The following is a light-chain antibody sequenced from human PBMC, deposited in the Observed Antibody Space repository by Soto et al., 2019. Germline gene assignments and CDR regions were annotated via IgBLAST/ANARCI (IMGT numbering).Light chain of an antibody. Sequence: LTQPASVSASPGQSISISCTGTSNDVGAFDYVSWYQQHPGKAPKLIIFEVFNRPSGVSTRFSGSKSGNTASLTISGLQAEDEADYFCSSYTTNNAHVFGGGTKVTVL. CDR1: SNDVGAFDY. J-gene: IGLJ2*01. V-gene: IGLV2-14*01. CDR3: SSYTTNNAHV. CDR2: EVF.